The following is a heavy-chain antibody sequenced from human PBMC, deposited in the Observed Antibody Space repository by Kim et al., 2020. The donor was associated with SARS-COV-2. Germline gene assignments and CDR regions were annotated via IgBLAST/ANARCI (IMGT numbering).Heavy chain of an antibody. V-gene: IGHV1-46*01. D-gene: IGHD3-10*01. CDR3: ARDLLLWFGELNY. Sequence: YEQKCQGRVTMTRETSTSTVYMELSSLRSEDTAVYYCARDLLLWFGELNYWGQGTLVTVSS. J-gene: IGHJ4*02.